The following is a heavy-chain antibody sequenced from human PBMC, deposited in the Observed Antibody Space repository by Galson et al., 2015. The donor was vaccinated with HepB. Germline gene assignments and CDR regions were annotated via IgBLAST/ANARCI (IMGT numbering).Heavy chain of an antibody. J-gene: IGHJ6*03. CDR3: VKGGEPSDRRRQIANYHQPMDV. V-gene: IGHV3-9*01. Sequence: SLRLSCAVSGFQFGDYAVHWVRQVSGRGLEWVAGISRDRGIVGLAPSVRGRFTISRVNEKNILYLQMNSLRPEDTALYHCVKGGEPSDRRRQIANYHQPMDVWGRGTMVIVSS. CDR2: ISRDRGIV. CDR1: GFQFGDYA. D-gene: IGHD3-16*01.